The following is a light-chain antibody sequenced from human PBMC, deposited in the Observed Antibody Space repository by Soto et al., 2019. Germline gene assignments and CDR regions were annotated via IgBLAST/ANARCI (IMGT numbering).Light chain of an antibody. Sequence: QSVLTQPASMSGSPGQSITFSCTGTSSDIGSYNLVSWYQQHPGKAPKLLIYEVTKWPSGVSNRFSGSKSGNTASLTISGLQAEDEADYYCSSYAGGTTLIFGGGTKVTVL. CDR1: SSDIGSYNL. CDR2: EVT. J-gene: IGLJ2*01. V-gene: IGLV2-23*02. CDR3: SSYAGGTTLI.